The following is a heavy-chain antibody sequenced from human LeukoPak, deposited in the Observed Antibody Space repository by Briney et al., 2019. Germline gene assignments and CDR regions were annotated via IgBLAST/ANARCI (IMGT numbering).Heavy chain of an antibody. Sequence: HAGRSLRLSCVASGFTFSSYGMHWVRQAPGKGLEWLSVISHDGNNKYYADSVRGRFTLSRDNSKSTLYLQMNSLRAEDTAVCYCAKSGLSSGWYPYDNWGQGALVTVSS. D-gene: IGHD6-19*01. CDR2: ISHDGNNK. CDR1: GFTFSSYG. J-gene: IGHJ4*02. V-gene: IGHV3-30*18. CDR3: AKSGLSSGWYPYDN.